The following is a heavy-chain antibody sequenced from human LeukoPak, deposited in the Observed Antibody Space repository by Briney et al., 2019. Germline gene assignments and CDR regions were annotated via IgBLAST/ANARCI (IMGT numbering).Heavy chain of an antibody. D-gene: IGHD3-16*01. J-gene: IGHJ4*02. CDR1: GFTFSNYW. CDR3: VRDLILVWTPGDDFDH. CDR2: INEYGTTI. V-gene: IGHV3-74*01. Sequence: PGGSLRLSCAASGFTFSNYWMHWVRQAPGKGLEWVSRINEYGTTITYADSVKGRFTISRENARNTLFLQMNRLTPEDTAVYYCVRDLILVWTPGDDFDHWGQGTLVTVSS.